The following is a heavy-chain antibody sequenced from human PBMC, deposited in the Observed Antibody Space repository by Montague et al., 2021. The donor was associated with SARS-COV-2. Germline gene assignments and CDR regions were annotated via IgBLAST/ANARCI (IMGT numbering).Heavy chain of an antibody. CDR1: GGSFSRYF. CDR3: VRAPNEYYFDY. V-gene: IGHV4-34*01. J-gene: IGHJ4*02. CDR2: ISPTGST. D-gene: IGHD6-6*01. Sequence: SETLSLTCDVYGGSFSRYFWSWIRQPPGRGPELIGHISPTGSTRYNPSLDSRVTISLDTSKSRLSLELTSVTVADTSIYFCVRAPNEYYFDYWGQGTPVSVSS.